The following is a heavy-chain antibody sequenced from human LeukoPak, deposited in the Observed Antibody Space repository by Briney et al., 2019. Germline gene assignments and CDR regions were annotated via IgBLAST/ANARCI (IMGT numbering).Heavy chain of an antibody. V-gene: IGHV3-74*01. D-gene: IGHD3-10*01. CDR3: TRGASGRAKPFDL. J-gene: IGHJ4*02. CDR2: INTVGDRA. Sequence: GGSLTLSCAVSGFSFSSNWMHWVRQSPGEGLVWVSRINTVGDRAYYVDSVKGRFTISRDNTKDTLFLQMDSLRVDDTAVYFCTRGASGRAKPFDLWGQGTLVTVSS. CDR1: GFSFSSNW.